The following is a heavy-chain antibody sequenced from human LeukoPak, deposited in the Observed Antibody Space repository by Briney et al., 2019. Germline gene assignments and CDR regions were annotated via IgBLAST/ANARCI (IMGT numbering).Heavy chain of an antibody. D-gene: IGHD6-6*01. Sequence: GASVKVSCKPSGYTFTRFDINWVRQAPGQGLEWIGWMNPNNGSTGYAQKFQGRVTMTSSASIRTASLELRGLTSEDTAVYYCARAFYSSASGGGNYFDFWGQGTPVTVSS. J-gene: IGHJ4*02. CDR3: ARAFYSSASGGGNYFDF. CDR1: GYTFTRFD. CDR2: MNPNNGST. V-gene: IGHV1-8*01.